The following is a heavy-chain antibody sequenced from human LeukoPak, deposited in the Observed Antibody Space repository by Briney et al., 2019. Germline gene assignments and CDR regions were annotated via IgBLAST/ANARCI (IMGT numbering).Heavy chain of an antibody. V-gene: IGHV4-34*01. J-gene: IGHJ6*03. Sequence: PSETLSLTCAVSGWSFSGYYWTWIRQTPEKGLEWIAEMNPSGSTNYNPSLKSRVTISVDTSKNQFSLELSSVTAADTAVYYCARGRQDVTMIVVVMTAVSYYLDVWGKGTTVTVS. CDR2: MNPSGST. CDR3: ARGRQDVTMIVVVMTAVSYYLDV. D-gene: IGHD3-22*01. CDR1: GWSFSGYY.